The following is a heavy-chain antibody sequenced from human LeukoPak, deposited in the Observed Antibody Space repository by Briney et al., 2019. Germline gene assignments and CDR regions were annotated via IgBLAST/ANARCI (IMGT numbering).Heavy chain of an antibody. D-gene: IGHD6-19*01. V-gene: IGHV3-53*01. J-gene: IGHJ5*02. CDR2: IYSGGST. Sequence: PGGSLRLSCAASGFTFSSYAMSWVRQAPGKGLEWVSVIYSGGSTYYADSVKGRFTISRDNSKNTLFLQMNSLRAEDTAVYYCARESYSSGWYRGAWFDPWGQGTLVTVSS. CDR1: GFTFSSYA. CDR3: ARESYSSGWYRGAWFDP.